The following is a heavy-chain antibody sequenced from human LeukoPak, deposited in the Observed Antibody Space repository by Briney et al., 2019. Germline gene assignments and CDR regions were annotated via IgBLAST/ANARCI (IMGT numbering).Heavy chain of an antibody. Sequence: GGSLRLSCAASGFTFSNAWMSWVRQAPGKGLEWVGRIKSKTDGGTTDYAAPVKGRFTISRDDSKNTLYLQMNSLKTEDTAVYYCTTDLYYDILTGYYREGYWGQGTLVTVPS. CDR1: GFTFSNAW. J-gene: IGHJ4*02. CDR2: IKSKTDGGTT. V-gene: IGHV3-15*01. CDR3: TTDLYYDILTGYYREGY. D-gene: IGHD3-9*01.